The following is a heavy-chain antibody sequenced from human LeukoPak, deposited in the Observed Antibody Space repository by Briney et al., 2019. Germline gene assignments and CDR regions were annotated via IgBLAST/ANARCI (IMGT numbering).Heavy chain of an antibody. D-gene: IGHD6-19*01. J-gene: IGHJ5*02. CDR3: ARRRGCLFDP. V-gene: IGHV3-7*01. CDR1: GSTFSSYW. Sequence: GGSLRLSCAASGSTFSSYWMSWVRQAPGEGLEWVANIKQDGSEKYYVDSVKGRFTISRDNAKNSLYLQMNSLRAEDTAVYYCARRRGCLFDPWGQGTLVTVSS. CDR2: IKQDGSEK.